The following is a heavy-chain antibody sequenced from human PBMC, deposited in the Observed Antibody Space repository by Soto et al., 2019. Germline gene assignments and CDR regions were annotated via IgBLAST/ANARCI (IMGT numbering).Heavy chain of an antibody. D-gene: IGHD6-13*01. CDR1: GFTFSSYA. J-gene: IGHJ6*02. Sequence: EVQLLESGGGLVQPGGSLRVSCAASGFTFSSYAMSWVRQAPGKGLEWVSAISGSGGSTYYADSVKGRFTISRDNSKNTLYLQMSSLRAEDTAVYYCARDMYSSSWYFYYYSMDVWGQGTTVTVSS. CDR2: ISGSGGST. V-gene: IGHV3-23*01. CDR3: ARDMYSSSWYFYYYSMDV.